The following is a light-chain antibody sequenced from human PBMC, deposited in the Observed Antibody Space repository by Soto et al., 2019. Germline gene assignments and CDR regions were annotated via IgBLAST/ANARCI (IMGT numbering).Light chain of an antibody. V-gene: IGKV3-20*01. J-gene: IGKJ3*01. CDR3: QQYGSSPFT. CDR2: GAS. Sequence: EIVLTQSPGTLSLSPGERATLSCRASQSVRSSYLAWYQQKPGQAPRLLIYGASSRATGIPDRFSGSGSGTDFTLTISRLEPEDFAVYYCQQYGSSPFTFGPETKVDIK. CDR1: QSVRSSY.